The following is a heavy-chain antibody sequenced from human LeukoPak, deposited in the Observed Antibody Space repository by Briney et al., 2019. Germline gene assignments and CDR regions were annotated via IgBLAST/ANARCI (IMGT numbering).Heavy chain of an antibody. V-gene: IGHV3-9*03. D-gene: IGHD6-19*01. J-gene: IGHJ4*02. CDR1: GFTFEDYA. CDR2: ISWNSGSI. Sequence: SGGSLTLSCAASGFTFEDYAMQWLRHARGRAREWVSGISWNSGSIGEAHSVKGRLTISRDNAKNTLYLQMNSLRAEDMALYYCAKDQGSGWYVMDYWGQGTLVTVSS. CDR3: AKDQGSGWYVMDY.